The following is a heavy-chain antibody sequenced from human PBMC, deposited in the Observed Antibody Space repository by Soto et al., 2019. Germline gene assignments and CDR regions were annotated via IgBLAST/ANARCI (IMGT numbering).Heavy chain of an antibody. J-gene: IGHJ4*02. CDR2: IIPIFGTA. V-gene: IGHV1-69*06. CDR3: ARVSIAAYALDY. CDR1: GGTFSSHA. Sequence: SVKVSCKASGGTFSSHAVSWVRQAPGQGLEWMGGIIPIFGTANYAQKFQGRVTITADKSTSTAYMELSSLRSEDTAVYYCARVSIAAYALDYWGQGTLATVSS. D-gene: IGHD6-6*01.